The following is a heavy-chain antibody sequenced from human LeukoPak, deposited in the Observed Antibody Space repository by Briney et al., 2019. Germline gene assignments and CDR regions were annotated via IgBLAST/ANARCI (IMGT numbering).Heavy chain of an antibody. CDR2: IIPISGAA. J-gene: IGHJ4*02. CDR3: ARGGTFYRRTLLNYFDY. D-gene: IGHD1-14*01. Sequence: SVKVSCKASGGTFSSYAISWVRQAPGQGLEWMGGIIPISGAANYAQKFQGRVTFTTDESTSTAYMELTSLRSEDTAVYYCARGGTFYRRTLLNYFDYWGQGSLVTVSS. V-gene: IGHV1-69*05. CDR1: GGTFSSYA.